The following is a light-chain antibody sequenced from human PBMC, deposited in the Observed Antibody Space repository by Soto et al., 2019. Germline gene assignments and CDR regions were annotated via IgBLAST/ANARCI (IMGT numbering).Light chain of an antibody. Sequence: QSVLRAPHSASGTPGQSVTIGYSGSRSKIVTSSVHWFQQLPGTAPKLLISTTNQRPSGVPERFSGSKSGTSASLAISGLQSEDEADYYCAAWDDSLNGHVFGTGTKVTGL. CDR3: AAWDDSLNGHV. V-gene: IGLV1-44*01. J-gene: IGLJ1*01. CDR1: RSKIVTSS. CDR2: TTN.